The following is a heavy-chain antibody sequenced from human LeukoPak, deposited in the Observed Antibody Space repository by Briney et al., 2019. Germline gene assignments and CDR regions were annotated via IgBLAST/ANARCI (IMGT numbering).Heavy chain of an antibody. Sequence: GRSLRLSCAASGFTFSSYAMHWVRQAPGKGLEWVAVISYDGSNKYYADSVKGRFTISRDNSKNTLYLQMNSLRAEDTAVYYCAKTFNGYSSSWYVDYWGQGTLVTVSS. CDR1: GFTFSSYA. CDR2: ISYDGSNK. CDR3: AKTFNGYSSSWYVDY. J-gene: IGHJ4*02. D-gene: IGHD6-13*01. V-gene: IGHV3-30-3*02.